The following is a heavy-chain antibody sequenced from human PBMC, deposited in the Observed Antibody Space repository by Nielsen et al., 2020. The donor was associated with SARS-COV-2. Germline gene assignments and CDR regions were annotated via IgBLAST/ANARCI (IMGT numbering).Heavy chain of an antibody. CDR2: INPSGGST. J-gene: IGHJ5*02. Sequence: ASVKVSCKASGYTFTSYYMHWVRQAPGQGLEWMGIINPSGGSTSYAQKLQGRVTMTTDTSTSTAYMELRSLRSDDTAVYYCARAGYCSSTSCYTGAWFDPWGQGTLVTVSS. V-gene: IGHV1-46*01. D-gene: IGHD2-2*02. CDR3: ARAGYCSSTSCYTGAWFDP. CDR1: GYTFTSYY.